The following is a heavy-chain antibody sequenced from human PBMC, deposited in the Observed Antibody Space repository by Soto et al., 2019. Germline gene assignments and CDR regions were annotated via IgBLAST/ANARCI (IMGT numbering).Heavy chain of an antibody. CDR2: INHSGST. CDR3: ARWDSVTTLYYYYGMDV. CDR1: GGSFSGYY. D-gene: IGHD4-17*01. Sequence: SETLSLTCAVYGGSFSGYYWSWIRQPPGKGLEWIREINHSGSTNYNPSLKSRVTISVDTSKNQFSLKLSSVTAADTAVYYCARWDSVTTLYYYYGMDVWGQGTTVTVSS. V-gene: IGHV4-34*01. J-gene: IGHJ6*02.